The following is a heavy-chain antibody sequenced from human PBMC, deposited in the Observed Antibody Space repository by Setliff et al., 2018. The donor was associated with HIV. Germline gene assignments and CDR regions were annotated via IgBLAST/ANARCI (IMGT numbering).Heavy chain of an antibody. V-gene: IGHV3-7*01. J-gene: IGHJ6*03. CDR3: ARVVGVAPYYYMDV. Sequence: GGSLRLSCAASEFTFSGHWMSWVRQAPGKGLEWVANIKQDGSEKNYVDFVKGRFTISRDNAKNSLYLQMNSLRAEDTAVYYCARVVGVAPYYYMDVWGKGTTVTVSS. CDR1: EFTFSGHW. CDR2: IKQDGSEK. D-gene: IGHD2-15*01.